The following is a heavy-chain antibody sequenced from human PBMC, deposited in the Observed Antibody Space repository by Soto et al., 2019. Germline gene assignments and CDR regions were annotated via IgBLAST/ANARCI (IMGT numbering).Heavy chain of an antibody. CDR2: IYWDDDK. Sequence: QITLKESGPTLVKPTQPLTLTCTFSGFSLSTSGVGVGWIRQPPGKALEWLALIYWDDDKRYSPSLKSRLTTPTATSTHQVVLTRPPLDPVDTATYCCAHTDLLGGSCYSWGQGTLVPVSS. D-gene: IGHD2-15*01. V-gene: IGHV2-5*02. CDR3: AHTDLLGGSCYS. CDR1: GFSLSTSGVG. J-gene: IGHJ4*02.